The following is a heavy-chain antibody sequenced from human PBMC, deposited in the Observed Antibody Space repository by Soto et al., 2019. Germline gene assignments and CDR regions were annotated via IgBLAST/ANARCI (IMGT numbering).Heavy chain of an antibody. J-gene: IGHJ4*02. CDR1: GGSISSGGYY. CDR3: ARAGYCSGGSCYALYYFDY. V-gene: IGHV4-31*01. Sequence: QVQLQESGPGLVKPSQTLSLTCTVSGGSISSGGYYWSWIRQHPGKGLEWIGYIYYSGSTYYNPSFRSQVTISGDTSKNQFSLKLSSVTAADTAVYYCARAGYCSGGSCYALYYFDYWGQGTLVTVSS. D-gene: IGHD2-15*01. CDR2: IYYSGST.